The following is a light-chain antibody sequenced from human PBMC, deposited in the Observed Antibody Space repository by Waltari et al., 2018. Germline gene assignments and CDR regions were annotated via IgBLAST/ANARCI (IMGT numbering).Light chain of an antibody. J-gene: IGLJ1*01. CDR1: SSDIGGFEY. V-gene: IGLV2-14*03. Sequence: QSALTQPASLSGSPGQSITISYSGTSSDIGGFEYVAWFLQHPNKIPRIVIYYVKDRPAGVSNRFSGSKSGNTASLTSSGLQAEDEADYYCSSYSSRDTLVFGGGTKVSVL. CDR3: SSYSSRDTLV. CDR2: YVK.